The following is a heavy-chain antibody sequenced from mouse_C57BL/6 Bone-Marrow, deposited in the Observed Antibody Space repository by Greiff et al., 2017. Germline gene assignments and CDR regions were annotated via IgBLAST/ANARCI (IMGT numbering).Heavy chain of an antibody. V-gene: IGHV14-4*01. CDR1: GFNIKDDY. D-gene: IGHD1-1*01. CDR2: IDPENGDT. Sequence: DVQLQESGAELVRPGASVKLSCTASGFNIKDDYMHWVKQRPEQGLEWIGWIDPENGDTEYASKFQGKATITADTSSNTAYLQLSSLTSEDTAVYYCTPYYYGSTPDYWGQGTTLTVSS. J-gene: IGHJ2*01. CDR3: TPYYYGSTPDY.